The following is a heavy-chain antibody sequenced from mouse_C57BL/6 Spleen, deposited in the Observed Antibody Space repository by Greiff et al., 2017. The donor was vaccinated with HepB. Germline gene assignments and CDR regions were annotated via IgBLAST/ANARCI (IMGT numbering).Heavy chain of an antibody. CDR3: ARELGEGVDY. J-gene: IGHJ2*01. CDR2: ISSGSSTI. Sequence: EVKLVESGGGLVKPGGSLKLSCAASGFTFSDYGMHWVRQAPEKGLEWVAYISSGSSTIYYADTVKGRFTISRDNAKNTLFLQMTSLRSEDTAMYYCARELGEGVDYWGQGTTLTVSS. D-gene: IGHD4-1*01. V-gene: IGHV5-17*01. CDR1: GFTFSDYG.